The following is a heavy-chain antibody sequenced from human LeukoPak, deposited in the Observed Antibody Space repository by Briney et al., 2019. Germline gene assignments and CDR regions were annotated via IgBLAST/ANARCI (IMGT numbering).Heavy chain of an antibody. CDR1: GYSISSGYY. Sequence: SETLSLTCAVSGYSISSGYYWGWIRQPPGKGLEWIGSIYHSGSTYYNPSLKSRVTISVDTSKNQFSLKLSSVTAADTAVYYCARDLRYFDWDYWGRGTLVTVSS. CDR3: ARDLRYFDWDY. D-gene: IGHD3-9*01. CDR2: IYHSGST. V-gene: IGHV4-38-2*02. J-gene: IGHJ4*02.